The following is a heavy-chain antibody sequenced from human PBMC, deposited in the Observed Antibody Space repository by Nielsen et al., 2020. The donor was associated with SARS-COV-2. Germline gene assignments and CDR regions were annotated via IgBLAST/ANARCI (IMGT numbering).Heavy chain of an antibody. CDR3: ARSSRRSNPLPGDY. J-gene: IGHJ4*02. D-gene: IGHD6-13*01. Sequence: GESLKISCAASGFTFSSSWMSWVRQAPGKGLEWVANIKQDGSEKYYVDSVKGRFTISRDNAKNSLYLQMNSLRAEDTAVYYCARSSRRSNPLPGDYWGQGTLVTVSS. CDR2: IKQDGSEK. V-gene: IGHV3-7*03. CDR1: GFTFSSSW.